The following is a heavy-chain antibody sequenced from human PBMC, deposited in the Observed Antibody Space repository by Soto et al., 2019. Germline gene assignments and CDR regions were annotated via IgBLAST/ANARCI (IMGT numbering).Heavy chain of an antibody. J-gene: IGHJ4*02. D-gene: IGHD2-15*01. V-gene: IGHV1-3*01. CDR2: INAGNGST. Sequence: GASVKVSCKASGYTFTSYAMHWVRQAPGQRLEWMGWINAGNGSTKYSQKFQGRVTITRDTSASTAYMELSSLRSEDTAVYYCARDLGGWPDYWGQGTLVTVS. CDR1: GYTFTSYA. CDR3: ARDLGGWPDY.